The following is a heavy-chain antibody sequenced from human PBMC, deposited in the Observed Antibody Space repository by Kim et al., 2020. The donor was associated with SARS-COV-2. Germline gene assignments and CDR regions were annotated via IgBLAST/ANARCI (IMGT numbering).Heavy chain of an antibody. Sequence: GGSLRLSCAASGFTFSSYAMSWVRQAPGKGLEWVSAISGSGGSTYYADSVKGRFTISRDNSKNTLYLQMNSLRAEDTAVYYCAKDIDPWAMIVGVGSDYWGQGTLVTVSS. CDR1: GFTFSSYA. D-gene: IGHD3-22*01. V-gene: IGHV3-23*01. CDR3: AKDIDPWAMIVGVGSDY. CDR2: ISGSGGST. J-gene: IGHJ4*02.